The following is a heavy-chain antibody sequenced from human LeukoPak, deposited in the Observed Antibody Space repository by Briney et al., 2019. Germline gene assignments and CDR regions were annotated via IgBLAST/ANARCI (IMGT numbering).Heavy chain of an antibody. CDR3: ARRPPRITIFGVVIAADYYYYMDV. Sequence: GASVKVSWKASGYTFTSYGISWVRQAPGQGLEWMGWISAYNGNTNYAQKLQGRVTVTTDTSTSTAYMELRSLRSDDTAVYYCARRPPRITIFGVVIAADYYYYMDVWGKGTTVTVSS. V-gene: IGHV1-18*01. J-gene: IGHJ6*03. CDR1: GYTFTSYG. D-gene: IGHD3-3*01. CDR2: ISAYNGNT.